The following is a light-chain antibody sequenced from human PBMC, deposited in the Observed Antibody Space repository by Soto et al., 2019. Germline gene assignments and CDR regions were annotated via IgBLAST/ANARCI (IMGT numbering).Light chain of an antibody. CDR3: QQTYSSPIT. J-gene: IGKJ5*01. V-gene: IGKV1-39*01. CDR2: AAS. Sequence: DTQMYQSPSSLSASVGDSIAITCRASQSISSYLNWYQQKPGKAPKLLISAASILQSGVPSRFSGSGSGTDFTLTISNLQPEDFAGYYCQQTYSSPITFGQGTRLEIK. CDR1: QSISSY.